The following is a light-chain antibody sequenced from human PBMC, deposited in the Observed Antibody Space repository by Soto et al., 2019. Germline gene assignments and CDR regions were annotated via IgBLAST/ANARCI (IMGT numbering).Light chain of an antibody. Sequence: LTQPASVSGSPGQSITISCTGTSSDVGGYNYVSWYQQHPGKAPKLMIYEVSNRPSGVSNRFSGSKSGNTASLIISGLQAEDEADYYCSSYTSSSTLLYVFGTGTKVTVL. CDR3: SSYTSSSTLLYV. CDR2: EVS. V-gene: IGLV2-14*01. J-gene: IGLJ1*01. CDR1: SSDVGGYNY.